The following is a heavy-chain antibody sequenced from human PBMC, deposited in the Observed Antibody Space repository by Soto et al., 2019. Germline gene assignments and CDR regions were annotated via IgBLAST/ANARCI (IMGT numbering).Heavy chain of an antibody. V-gene: IGHV3-23*01. Sequence: EVQLLESGGGLVQPGGSLRLSCAASGFTFSSYAMSWVRQAPGKGLEWVSAISGSGGSTYYADSVKGRFTISRDNSKNTLYLQMNSLRAEDTAVYYCAKGDVSIFGVVITYEYFDYWGQGTLVTVSS. CDR1: GFTFSSYA. D-gene: IGHD3-3*01. J-gene: IGHJ4*02. CDR2: ISGSGGST. CDR3: AKGDVSIFGVVITYEYFDY.